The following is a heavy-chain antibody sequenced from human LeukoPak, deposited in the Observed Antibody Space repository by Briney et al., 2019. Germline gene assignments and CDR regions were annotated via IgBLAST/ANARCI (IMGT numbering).Heavy chain of an antibody. CDR1: GGSFSGYY. CDR3: ARGRFLEPFDY. V-gene: IGHV4-34*01. J-gene: IGHJ4*02. Sequence: PSETLSLTCAVYGGSFSGYYWSWIRQPPGKGLEWIGEINHSGSTNYNPSLKSRVTISVDTSKNQFSLKLSSVIAADTAVYYCARGRFLEPFDYWGQGTLVTVSS. CDR2: INHSGST. D-gene: IGHD3-3*01.